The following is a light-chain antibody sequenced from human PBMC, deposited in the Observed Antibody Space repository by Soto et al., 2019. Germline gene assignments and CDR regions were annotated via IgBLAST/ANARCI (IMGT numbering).Light chain of an antibody. CDR2: SNN. V-gene: IGLV1-47*02. CDR1: SSNIGNNR. Sequence: QSVLTQSPSASGTPGQRVTISCSGSSSNIGNNRVYWYQQLPGTAPKLLIYSNNQRPSGVPDRFSGSKAGTSASLAISGLRSEDEADYYCTAGDDSVRVYVFGTGTQLTVL. CDR3: TAGDDSVRVYV. J-gene: IGLJ1*01.